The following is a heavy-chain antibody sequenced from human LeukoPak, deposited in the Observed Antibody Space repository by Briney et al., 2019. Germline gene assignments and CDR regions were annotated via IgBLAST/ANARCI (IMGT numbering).Heavy chain of an antibody. CDR1: GGSVSSSSSF. J-gene: IGHJ4*02. CDR3: ARHGLYQDYGY. Sequence: PSETLSLTCTVPGGSVSSSSSFWAWIRQPPGKGMEWIGNVYYSGSTHYNPSLKSRVTISLDMSKNQFSLRLTSVTAADTAMYYCARHGLYQDYGYWGQGTLVTVSS. CDR2: VYYSGST. V-gene: IGHV4-39*01. D-gene: IGHD3-16*01.